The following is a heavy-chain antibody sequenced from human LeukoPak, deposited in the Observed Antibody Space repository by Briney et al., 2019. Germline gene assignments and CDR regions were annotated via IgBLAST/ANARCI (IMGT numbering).Heavy chain of an antibody. CDR2: MNPNSGNT. CDR1: GYTFTSYD. D-gene: IGHD4-4*01. Sequence: GASVKVSCKASGYTFTSYDINWVRQATGQGLEWMGWMNPNSGNTGYAQKFQGRVTMTRNTSISTAYMELSSLRSDDTAVYYCARDRTTGYGMDVWGRGTTVTVSS. J-gene: IGHJ6*02. CDR3: ARDRTTGYGMDV. V-gene: IGHV1-8*01.